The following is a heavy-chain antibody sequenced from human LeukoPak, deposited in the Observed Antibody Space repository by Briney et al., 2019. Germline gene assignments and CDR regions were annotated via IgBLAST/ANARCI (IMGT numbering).Heavy chain of an antibody. CDR1: GYTFTSYY. V-gene: IGHV1-46*01. CDR2: INPSGGST. D-gene: IGHD4-17*01. Sequence: ASVKVSCKASGYTFTSYYMHWVRQAPGQGLEWMGIINPSGGSTSYAQKFQGRVTMTRDMSTSTVYMELSSLRSEDTAVYYCARDRHDYGEFDYWGQGTLVTVSS. CDR3: ARDRHDYGEFDY. J-gene: IGHJ4*02.